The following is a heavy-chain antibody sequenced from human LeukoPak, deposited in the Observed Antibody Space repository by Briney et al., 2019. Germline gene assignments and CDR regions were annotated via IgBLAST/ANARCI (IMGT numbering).Heavy chain of an antibody. J-gene: IGHJ5*02. D-gene: IGHD1-26*01. V-gene: IGHV4-61*02. Sequence: SETLSLTCTVSGGSISSGSYFWSWIRQPAGKGLEWIGRIYTSGSTNYNPSLKSRVTISVDTSKNQFSLKLSSVTAADTAVYYCARWDVTGWFDPWGQGTLVTVSS. CDR1: GGSISSGSYF. CDR2: IYTSGST. CDR3: ARWDVTGWFDP.